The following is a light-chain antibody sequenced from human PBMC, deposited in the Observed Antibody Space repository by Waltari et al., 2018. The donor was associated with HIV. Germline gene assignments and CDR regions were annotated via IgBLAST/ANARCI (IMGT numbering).Light chain of an antibody. J-gene: IGLJ3*02. Sequence: QSALTQPPSVSGSPGQSLAISCTGTSSNVGRYDRVSRYQQSPGTAPKLIIYEVSNRPSGGPGRFSGSKSGNTASLTISGLQPEDEADYYCSSFTTSGTWVFGGGTKLTVL. CDR3: SSFTTSGTWV. V-gene: IGLV2-18*02. CDR2: EVS. CDR1: SSNVGRYDR.